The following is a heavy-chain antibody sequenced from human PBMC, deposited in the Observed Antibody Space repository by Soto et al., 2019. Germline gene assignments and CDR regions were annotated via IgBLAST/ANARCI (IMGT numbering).Heavy chain of an antibody. Sequence: QVQLVQSGAEVKKPGASVKVSCKASGYTFTSYAMHWVRQAPGQRLEWMGWINAGNGNTKYSQKFQGRVTITRDTSASTAYMELSSLRSEDTAVYYCARDSDSGYEDFDYWGQGTLVTVSS. D-gene: IGHD5-12*01. V-gene: IGHV1-3*01. J-gene: IGHJ4*02. CDR1: GYTFTSYA. CDR2: INAGNGNT. CDR3: ARDSDSGYEDFDY.